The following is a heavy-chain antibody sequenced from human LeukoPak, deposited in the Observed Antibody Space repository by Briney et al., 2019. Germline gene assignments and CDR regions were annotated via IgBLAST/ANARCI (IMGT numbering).Heavy chain of an antibody. J-gene: IGHJ6*04. D-gene: IGHD2-2*01. CDR1: AGSISNYY. CDR3: AREYCSSSSCFHYSYYYFMDV. V-gene: IGHV4-4*07. CDR2: IYTSGTT. Sequence: PSETLSLTCTVSAGSISNYYWSWIRQPAGKGLEWIGLIYTSGTTNYNPSLESRVTMSVDTSKNQFSLKLTSVTAADTAVYYCAREYCSSSSCFHYSYYYFMDVWGKGTKVTVSS.